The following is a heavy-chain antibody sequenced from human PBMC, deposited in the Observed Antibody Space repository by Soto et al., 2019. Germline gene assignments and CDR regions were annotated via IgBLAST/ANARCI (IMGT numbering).Heavy chain of an antibody. CDR3: ATTLTTSAEYFQH. V-gene: IGHV3-7*01. Sequence: VQLVESGGGLVQPGGSLRLSCAASGFIFRNYWMSWVRQAPGKGLEWVAHIKEDGSDIHYVDSVKDRFTISRDNAKNSLILQMNSLRAEDTAVYYCATTLTTSAEYFQHWGQGTPVTVSS. CDR1: GFIFRNYW. D-gene: IGHD3-16*01. CDR2: IKEDGSDI. J-gene: IGHJ1*01.